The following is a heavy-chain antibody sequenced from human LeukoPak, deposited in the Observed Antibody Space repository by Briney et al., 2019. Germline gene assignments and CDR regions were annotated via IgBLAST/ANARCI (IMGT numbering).Heavy chain of an antibody. Sequence: GGSLRLSCAASGFTFNNYGMHWVRQAPGKGLEWVAVISYDGSNKYYADSVKGRFTISRDNSKNTLYLQMNSLRAEDTAVYYCARSGDIVATIGRYYYYYGMDVWGQGTTVTVSS. J-gene: IGHJ6*02. V-gene: IGHV3-30*03. CDR1: GFTFNNYG. CDR2: ISYDGSNK. CDR3: ARSGDIVATIGRYYYYYGMDV. D-gene: IGHD5-12*01.